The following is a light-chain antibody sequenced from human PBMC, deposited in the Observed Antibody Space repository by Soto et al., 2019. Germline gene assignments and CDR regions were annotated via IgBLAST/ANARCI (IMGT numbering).Light chain of an antibody. CDR3: QHYNNWPPWT. CDR2: GAS. V-gene: IGKV3-15*01. Sequence: EILMTQSPDTLSVSPGESDTLYCRASQRVYSNLAWYQQRPGQAPRLLIYGASTRAPGIPARFSGSGSETEFTLTISSLQSEDFAVYYCQHYNNWPPWTFGQGTKVDI. J-gene: IGKJ1*01. CDR1: QRVYSN.